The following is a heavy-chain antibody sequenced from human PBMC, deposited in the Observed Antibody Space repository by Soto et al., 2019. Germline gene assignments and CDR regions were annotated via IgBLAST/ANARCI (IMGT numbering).Heavy chain of an antibody. CDR1: GGTFSSYA. CDR2: IDPNSGGT. CDR3: ARDGRYSSSWYFFGSMSSGMDV. D-gene: IGHD6-13*01. J-gene: IGHJ6*02. V-gene: IGHV1-2*04. Sequence: ASVKVSCKTSGGTFSSYAISWVRQAPGQGLEWMGGIDPNSGGTNYAQKFQGWVTMTRDTSISTAYMELSRLRSDVTAVYYCARDGRYSSSWYFFGSMSSGMDVWGQGTTVTVSS.